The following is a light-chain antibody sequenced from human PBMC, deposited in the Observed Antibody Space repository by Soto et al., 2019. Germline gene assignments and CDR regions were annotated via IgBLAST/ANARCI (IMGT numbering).Light chain of an antibody. CDR3: QQYGSSPWT. Sequence: EVVLMQSPGTLSLSPGERATLSCRASQSVSGRYLAWYQQKPGQAPRLLIYGASSRATGISDRFSGSGSGTDFTLTISRLEPEDFAVYYCQQYGSSPWTFGQGTKVDIK. CDR2: GAS. J-gene: IGKJ1*01. V-gene: IGKV3-20*01. CDR1: QSVSGRY.